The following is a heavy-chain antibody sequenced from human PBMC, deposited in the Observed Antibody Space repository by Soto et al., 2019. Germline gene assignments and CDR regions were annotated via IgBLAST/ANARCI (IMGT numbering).Heavy chain of an antibody. CDR3: AREPNYYDSSGYFDY. CDR1: GFTFSSYW. Sequence: VQLVESGGGLVQPGGSLRLSCAASGFTFSSYWMSWVRQAPGKGLEWVAVISYDGSNKYYADSVKGRFTISRDNSKNTLYLQMNSLRAEDTAVYYCAREPNYYDSSGYFDYWGQGTLVTVSS. J-gene: IGHJ4*02. D-gene: IGHD3-22*01. V-gene: IGHV3-30-3*01. CDR2: ISYDGSNK.